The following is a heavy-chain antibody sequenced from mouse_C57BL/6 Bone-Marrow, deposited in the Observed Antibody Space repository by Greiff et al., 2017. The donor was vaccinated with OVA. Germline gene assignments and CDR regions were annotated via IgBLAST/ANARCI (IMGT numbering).Heavy chain of an antibody. CDR3: AGEGGGWYFDV. CDR1: GYTFTSYW. Sequence: QVQLQQSGAELAKPGASVKLSCKASGYTFTSYWMHWVKQRPGQGLEWIGYINPSSGYTKYNQKFKDKATLTVDKSSSTAYMQLSSLTSGGSAVYCCAGEGGGWYFDVWGTGTTVTVSS. CDR2: INPSSGYT. J-gene: IGHJ1*03. V-gene: IGHV1-7*01.